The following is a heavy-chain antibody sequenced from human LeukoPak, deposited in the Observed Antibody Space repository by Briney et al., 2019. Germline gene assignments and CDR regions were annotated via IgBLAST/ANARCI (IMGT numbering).Heavy chain of an antibody. CDR1: GFTFSSYG. CDR3: ANSARIAPSDY. J-gene: IGHJ4*02. CDR2: IRYDGSNK. Sequence: PGGSLRLSCAVSGFTFSSYGMHWVRQAPGKGLQWVAFIRYDGSNKYCADSVKGRFTISRDNSKNTLYLQMNSLRAEDTAVYYCANSARIAPSDYWGQGTLVTVSS. D-gene: IGHD2/OR15-2a*01. V-gene: IGHV3-30*02.